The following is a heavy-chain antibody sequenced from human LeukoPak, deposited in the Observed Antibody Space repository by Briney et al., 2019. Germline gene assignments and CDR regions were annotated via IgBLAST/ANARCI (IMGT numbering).Heavy chain of an antibody. V-gene: IGHV4-39*01. D-gene: IGHD5-18*01. CDR2: IYYSGST. CDR1: GGSISSSSYY. Sequence: PSETLSLTCTVPGGSISSSSYYWGWIRQPPGKGLEWIGSIYYSGSTYYNPSLKSRVTISVDTSKNQFSLKLSSVTAADTAVYYCARPVSFSYGSYYFDYWGQGTLVTVSS. CDR3: ARPVSFSYGSYYFDY. J-gene: IGHJ4*02.